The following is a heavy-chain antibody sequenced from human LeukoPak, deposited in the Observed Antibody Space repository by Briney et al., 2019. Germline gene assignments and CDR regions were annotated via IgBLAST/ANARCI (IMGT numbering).Heavy chain of an antibody. V-gene: IGHV1-18*01. CDR1: GYTFISYG. D-gene: IGHD1-26*01. J-gene: IGHJ4*02. CDR2: ISGANGNT. Sequence: ASVKVSCKASGYTFISYGISWVRQAPGQGLEWMGWISGANGNTNYAQKVQDRVTMTTDTSTSTAYMELRSLRSDDTAVYYCASGGYSGSYPSYWGQGTLVTVSS. CDR3: ASGGYSGSYPSY.